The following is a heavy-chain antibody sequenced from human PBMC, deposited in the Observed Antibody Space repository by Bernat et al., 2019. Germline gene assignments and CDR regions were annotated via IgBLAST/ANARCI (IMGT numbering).Heavy chain of an antibody. CDR1: GFTFSDYS. V-gene: IGHV3-21*01. D-gene: IGHD3-16*01. CDR2: ITSSSSSSYI. J-gene: IGHJ6*02. Sequence: EVRLVESGGGLVKPGGSLRLSCAASGFTFSDYSMTWVRQAPGKGLEWVSSITSSSSSSYIYYADSVKGRFTISRDNAKNSLYLQMNSLRAEDTAVYYCARELGPGEGEPRGFWYYYYGMDVWGQGTTVTVSS. CDR3: ARELGPGEGEPRGFWYYYYGMDV.